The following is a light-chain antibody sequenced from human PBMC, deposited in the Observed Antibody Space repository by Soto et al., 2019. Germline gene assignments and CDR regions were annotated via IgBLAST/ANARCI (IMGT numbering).Light chain of an antibody. CDR1: QSVSSSY. V-gene: IGKV3-20*01. Sequence: EIVLTQSPGTLSLSPGERATLSCRASQSVSSSYLAWYQQKPGQAPRLLIYGASSRATGIPDRFSGSGSGTEFTLTISRLEPEDLAVYYCHQYGSSPKTFGQGTKVAIK. J-gene: IGKJ1*01. CDR3: HQYGSSPKT. CDR2: GAS.